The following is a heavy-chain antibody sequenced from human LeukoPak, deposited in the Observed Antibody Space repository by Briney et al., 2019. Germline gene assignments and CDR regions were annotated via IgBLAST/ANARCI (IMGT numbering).Heavy chain of an antibody. D-gene: IGHD1-26*01. V-gene: IGHV3-23*01. Sequence: GGSLRLSCAASGFTFDDYAKHWVRQAPGKGLEWVSTIIDSGNSIYYADSAEGRFTISRDNSKNTLYLQMNSLRAGDTAVYYCAKDPIFSGSYGVFDYWGLGTLVTVSS. J-gene: IGHJ4*02. CDR3: AKDPIFSGSYGVFDY. CDR2: IIDSGNSI. CDR1: GFTFDDYA.